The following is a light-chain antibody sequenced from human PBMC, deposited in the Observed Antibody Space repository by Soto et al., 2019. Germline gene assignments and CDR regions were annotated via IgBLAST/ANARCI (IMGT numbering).Light chain of an antibody. CDR3: QQYNSYSRT. V-gene: IGKV1-5*01. CDR2: DVS. CDR1: QSIGDS. Sequence: DIQMTQSPSTLSASVGDRVTITCRASQSIGDSLAWYQQKPGKAPYLLISDVSSLERGVPSRFSGSGSGTELTITISSMQPDDCETFDGQQYNSYSRTFGQGTKVDI. J-gene: IGKJ1*01.